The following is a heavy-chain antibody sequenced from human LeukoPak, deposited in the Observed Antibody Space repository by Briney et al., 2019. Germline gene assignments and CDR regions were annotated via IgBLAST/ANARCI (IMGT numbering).Heavy chain of an antibody. CDR1: GFTFSSYG. V-gene: IGHV3-33*01. J-gene: IGHJ4*02. CDR3: ARDRPWVMGLDY. D-gene: IGHD3-16*01. Sequence: GGSLRLSCAASGFTFSSYGMHWVRQAPGKGLEWVAVIWYDGSNKYYADSVKGRITISRDNSKNTLYLQMNSLRAEDTAVYYCARDRPWVMGLDYWGQGTLVTVSS. CDR2: IWYDGSNK.